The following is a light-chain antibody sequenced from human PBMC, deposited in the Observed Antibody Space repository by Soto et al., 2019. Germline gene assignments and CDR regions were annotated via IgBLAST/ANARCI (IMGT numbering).Light chain of an antibody. V-gene: IGKV1-39*01. CDR2: AAS. CDR1: QSISSY. CDR3: QQSYSTPKT. Sequence: DIQMTQSPSSLSASVGDRVTITCRASQSISSYLNWYQQKPGKAPKLLIYAASSLQSGVPSRFSGSGSGTDFTLTISRLQPEDFATYYCQQSYSTPKTFGQGTKGEIK. J-gene: IGKJ1*01.